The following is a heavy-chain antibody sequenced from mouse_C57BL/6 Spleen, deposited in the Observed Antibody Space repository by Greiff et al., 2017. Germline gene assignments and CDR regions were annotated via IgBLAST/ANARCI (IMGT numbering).Heavy chain of an antibody. CDR2: INPSTGGT. CDR1: GYSFTGYY. V-gene: IGHV1-42*01. Sequence: EVKLMESGPELVKPGASVKISCKASGYSFTGYYMNWVKQSPEKSLEWIGEINPSTGGTTYNQKFKAKATLTVDKSSSTAYMQLKSLASEESAVYSCASFYSSYFDYWGQGTPLTVSS. D-gene: IGHD1-1*01. CDR3: ASFYSSYFDY. J-gene: IGHJ2*01.